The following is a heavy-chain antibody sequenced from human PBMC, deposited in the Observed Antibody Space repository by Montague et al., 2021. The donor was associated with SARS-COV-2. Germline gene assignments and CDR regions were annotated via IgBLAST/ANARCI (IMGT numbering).Heavy chain of an antibody. CDR3: ARKGSGRSDLAY. CDR2: IYHTGST. V-gene: IGHV4-4*02. J-gene: IGHJ4*02. Sequence: SETLSLTCVVSGDSINTDNWWTWVRLPPGKGLEWVGEIYHTGSTNYKPSPKSRVSMSVDKSWNQCSLRLTSVTAADTAIYYCARKGSGRSDLAYWGQGTLVTVSS. D-gene: IGHD1-26*01. CDR1: GDSINTDNW.